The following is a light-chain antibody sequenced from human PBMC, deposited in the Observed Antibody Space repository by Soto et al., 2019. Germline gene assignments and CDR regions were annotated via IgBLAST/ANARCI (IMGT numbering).Light chain of an antibody. CDR1: QDISNY. CDR3: QQFNSYPPT. Sequence: IQMTQSPSSLSASVGDRVTITCQASQDISNYLNWYQQKPGKAPKLLIYDASSLESGVPSRFSGSGSGTEFTLTISSLQPEDFATYYCQQFNSYPPTFGGGTKVDIK. J-gene: IGKJ4*01. CDR2: DAS. V-gene: IGKV1-13*02.